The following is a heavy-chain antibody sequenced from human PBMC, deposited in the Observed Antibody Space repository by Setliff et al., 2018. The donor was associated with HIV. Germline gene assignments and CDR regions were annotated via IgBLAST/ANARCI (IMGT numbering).Heavy chain of an antibody. CDR2: ISSSSSYI. J-gene: IGHJ6*02. V-gene: IGHV3-21*01. CDR3: AREHHGMDV. CDR1: GITVSGIY. Sequence: GGSLRLSCVASGITVSGIYMTWVRQAPGKGLEWVSSISSSSSYIYYADSVKGRFTISRDNAKNSLYLQMNSLRAEDTAVYYCAREHHGMDVWGQGTTVTVSS.